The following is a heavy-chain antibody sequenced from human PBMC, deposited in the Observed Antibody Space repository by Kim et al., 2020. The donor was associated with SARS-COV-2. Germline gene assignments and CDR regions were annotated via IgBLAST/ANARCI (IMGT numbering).Heavy chain of an antibody. J-gene: IGHJ4*02. CDR2: IWHDGSTK. CDR3: ARIGTGWYYFDS. D-gene: IGHD1-1*01. V-gene: IGHV3-33*01. Sequence: GGSLRLSCAASGFTFRSYGMHWVRQAPGKGLEWVAVIWHDGSTKYYADSVKGRFTISRDNSKNTLYLQMNSLRVEETAVYYCARIGTGWYYFDSWGQGTLFTVSS. CDR1: GFTFRSYG.